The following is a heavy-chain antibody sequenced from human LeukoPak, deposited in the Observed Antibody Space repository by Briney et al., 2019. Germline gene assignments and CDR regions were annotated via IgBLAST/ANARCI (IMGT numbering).Heavy chain of an antibody. CDR3: AIEVRDFDY. Sequence: ASVKVSCKASGYTFSSYGTSWVRQAPGQGVEWMGWISAYNGNTNYAQKLKGRVTMTTDTSTSTAYMELTSLRSADTAGYYCAIEVRDFDYWGQGTLVTVSS. CDR1: GYTFSSYG. CDR2: ISAYNGNT. D-gene: IGHD4/OR15-4a*01. J-gene: IGHJ4*02. V-gene: IGHV1-18*01.